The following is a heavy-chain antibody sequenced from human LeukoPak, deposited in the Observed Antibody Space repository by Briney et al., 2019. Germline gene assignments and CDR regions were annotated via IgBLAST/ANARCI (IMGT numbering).Heavy chain of an antibody. CDR3: LTLLVTVRIVPGVIATTLTFWS. V-gene: IGHV3-30*03. J-gene: IGHJ5*02. CDR2: ISNDGSNT. CDR1: RFILTNGC. Sequence: PGGSLRLSCPASRFILTNGCVDWVRQAPGKGLEWVAVISNDGSNTYYVDSVKGRFTISRDNSKNTLYLQMNSWGSGDMKVCDFLTLLVTVRIVPGVIATTLTFWSWGQGTLVTVSS. D-gene: IGHD3-16*02.